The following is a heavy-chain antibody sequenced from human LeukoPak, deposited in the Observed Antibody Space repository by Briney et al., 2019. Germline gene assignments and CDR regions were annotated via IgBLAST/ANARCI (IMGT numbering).Heavy chain of an antibody. CDR1: GYTFTGYY. CDR2: INPNSGGT. CDR3: ARAMEDIVVVPAAISFYYYYYMDV. D-gene: IGHD2-2*01. J-gene: IGHJ6*03. Sequence: ASVKVSCKASGYTFTGYYMHWVRQAPGQGLEWVGWINPNSGGTNYAQKFQGRVTMTRDTSISTAYMELSRLRSDDTAVYYCARAMEDIVVVPAAISFYYYYYMDVWGKGTTVTISS. V-gene: IGHV1-2*02.